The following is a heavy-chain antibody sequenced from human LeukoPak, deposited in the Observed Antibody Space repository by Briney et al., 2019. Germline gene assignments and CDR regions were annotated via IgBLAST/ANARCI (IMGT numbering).Heavy chain of an antibody. D-gene: IGHD2-2*01. Sequence: GGSLRLSCAASGFTFSSYSMNWVRQAPGKGLEWVSSISSSSSYIYYADSVKGRFTISRDNAKNTLYLQMNSLRAEDTAVYYCARRVVVPAAPYYFDYWGQGTLVTVSS. CDR2: ISSSSSYI. CDR1: GFTFSSYS. V-gene: IGHV3-21*01. J-gene: IGHJ4*02. CDR3: ARRVVVPAAPYYFDY.